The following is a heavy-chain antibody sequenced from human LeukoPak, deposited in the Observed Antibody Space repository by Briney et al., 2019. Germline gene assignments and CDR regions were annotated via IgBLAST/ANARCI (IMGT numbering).Heavy chain of an antibody. CDR1: GGSVGSGDYY. D-gene: IGHD1-26*01. J-gene: IGHJ6*03. CDR3: ARASSGSYSGPIYYYYYMDV. CDR2: IYHSGST. V-gene: IGHV4-30-4*08. Sequence: SETLSLTCTVSGGSVGSGDYYWSWIRQPPGKGLEWIGCIYHSGSTYYNPSLKSRVTISLDTPKSQFSLKLSSVTAAYTAVYYCARASSGSYSGPIYYYYYMDVWGKGTTVTVSS.